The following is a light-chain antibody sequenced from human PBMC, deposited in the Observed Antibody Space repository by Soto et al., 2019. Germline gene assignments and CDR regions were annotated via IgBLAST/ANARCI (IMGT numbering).Light chain of an antibody. J-gene: IGLJ7*01. V-gene: IGLV1-40*01. CDR3: QSYDSSLPV. CDR2: GNS. CDR1: SSNIGAGYD. Sequence: QRVLTQPPSVSGAPGQRVTISCTGSSSNIGAGYDVHWYQQLPGTAPKLLIYGNSKRPSGVPDRFSGSKSGTSASLAITGLQDEDEADYYCQSYDSSLPVFGGGTQLTVL.